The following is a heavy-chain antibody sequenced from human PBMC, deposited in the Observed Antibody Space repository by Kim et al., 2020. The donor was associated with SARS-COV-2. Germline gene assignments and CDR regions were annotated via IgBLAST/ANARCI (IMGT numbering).Heavy chain of an antibody. V-gene: IGHV3-21*04. Sequence: GGSLRLSCAASGFTFSSYSMNWVRQAPGKGLEWVSSISSSSSYIYYADSVKGRFTISRDNAKNSLYLQMNSLRAEDTAVYYCARAGLFRKKFGEGYYFDYWGQGTLVTVSS. CDR3: ARAGLFRKKFGEGYYFDY. J-gene: IGHJ4*02. CDR2: ISSSSSYI. CDR1: GFTFSSYS. D-gene: IGHD3-10*01.